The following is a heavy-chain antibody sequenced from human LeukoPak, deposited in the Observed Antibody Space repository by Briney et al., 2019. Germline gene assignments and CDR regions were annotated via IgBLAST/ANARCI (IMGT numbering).Heavy chain of an antibody. CDR3: ARQGVVRGVISHFDY. J-gene: IGHJ4*02. CDR1: GFTFSSYE. CDR2: ISSSGSTI. V-gene: IGHV3-48*03. D-gene: IGHD3-10*01. Sequence: SGGSLRLSCAASGFTFSSYEMNWARQAPGKGLEWVSYISSSGSTIYYADSVKGRFTISRDNAKNSLYLQMNSLRAEDTAVYYCARQGVVRGVISHFDYWGQGTLVTVSS.